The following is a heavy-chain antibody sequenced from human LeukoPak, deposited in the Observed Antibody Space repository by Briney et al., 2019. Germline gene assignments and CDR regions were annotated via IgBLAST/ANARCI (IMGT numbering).Heavy chain of an antibody. J-gene: IGHJ2*01. V-gene: IGHV4-59*01. CDR1: GGSISGYY. CDR2: IFYSGST. D-gene: IGHD3-10*01. Sequence: PSETLSLTCTVSGGSISGYYWSWIRQPPGKGLEWIGYIFYSGSTNYNPSLKSRVTISVETSKNQFSLKLSSVTAADTAVYFCARVYYGRTYDYWYFDLWGRGTLVTVSS. CDR3: ARVYYGRTYDYWYFDL.